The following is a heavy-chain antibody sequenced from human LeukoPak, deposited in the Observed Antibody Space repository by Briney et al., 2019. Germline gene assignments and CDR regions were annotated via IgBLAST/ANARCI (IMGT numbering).Heavy chain of an antibody. J-gene: IGHJ6*03. D-gene: IGHD7-27*01. Sequence: GGSLRLSCAVSGFTFSNYVMIWVRQAPGKGLEWVSAISGTGANTFYADSVKGRFTMSRDNPKNMLYLQMNSLRAEDTALYYCAKGIRQLGNYYYYMGVWGKGTTVTVSS. V-gene: IGHV3-23*01. CDR1: GFTFSNYV. CDR2: ISGTGANT. CDR3: AKGIRQLGNYYYYMGV.